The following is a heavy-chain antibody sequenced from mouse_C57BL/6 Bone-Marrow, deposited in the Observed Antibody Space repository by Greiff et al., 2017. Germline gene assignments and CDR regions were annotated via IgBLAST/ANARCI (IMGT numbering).Heavy chain of an antibody. CDR3: ARRRIITTVVPTDY. J-gene: IGHJ2*01. CDR1: GYTFTSYW. D-gene: IGHD1-1*01. V-gene: IGHV1-64*01. Sequence: QVQLQQPGAELVKPGASVKLSCKASGYTFTSYWMHWVKQRPGQGLEWIGMIHPNSGSTNYNEKFKSKATLTVDKSSSTAYMQLSSLTSEDSAVYYCARRRIITTVVPTDYWGQGTTLTVSS. CDR2: IHPNSGST.